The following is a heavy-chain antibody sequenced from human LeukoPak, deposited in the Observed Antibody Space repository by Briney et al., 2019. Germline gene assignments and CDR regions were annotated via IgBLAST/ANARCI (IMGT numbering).Heavy chain of an antibody. CDR3: AKVKDYYDSSGYYYYFDY. CDR1: GFTFSSYA. V-gene: IGHV3-23*01. CDR2: ISGSGGST. J-gene: IGHJ4*02. D-gene: IGHD3-22*01. Sequence: QAGGSLRLSCAASGFTFSSYAMSWVRQAPEKGLEWVSSISGSGGSTSYADSVKGRFTISRDNSKNTLYPQMNSLRAEDTAIYYCAKVKDYYDSSGYYYYFDYWGQGTLVTVSS.